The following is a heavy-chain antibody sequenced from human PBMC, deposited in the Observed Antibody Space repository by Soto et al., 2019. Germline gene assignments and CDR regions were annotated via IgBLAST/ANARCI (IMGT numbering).Heavy chain of an antibody. J-gene: IGHJ3*02. D-gene: IGHD2-15*01. Sequence: SETRSLTCAVYGGSFSGYYWSWIRQPPGKGLEWIGEINHSGSTNYNPSLKSRVTISVDTSKNQSSLKLSSVTAADTAVYYCARQGYCSGGSCRRFRAFDIWGQGTMVTVSS. V-gene: IGHV4-34*01. CDR2: INHSGST. CDR1: GGSFSGYY. CDR3: ARQGYCSGGSCRRFRAFDI.